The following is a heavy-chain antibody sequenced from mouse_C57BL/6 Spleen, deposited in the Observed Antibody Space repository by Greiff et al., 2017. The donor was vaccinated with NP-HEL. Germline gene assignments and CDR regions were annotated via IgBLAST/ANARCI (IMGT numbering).Heavy chain of an antibody. CDR3: ARELTTVVAKEYYAMDY. CDR2: IYPRSGNT. CDR1: GYTFTSYG. Sequence: QVQLKQSGAELARPGASVKLSCKASGYTFTSYGISWVKQRTGQGLEWIGEIYPRSGNTYYNEKFKGKATLTADKSSSTAYMELRSLTSEDSAVYFCARELTTVVAKEYYAMDYWGQGTSVTVSS. D-gene: IGHD1-1*01. J-gene: IGHJ4*01. V-gene: IGHV1-81*01.